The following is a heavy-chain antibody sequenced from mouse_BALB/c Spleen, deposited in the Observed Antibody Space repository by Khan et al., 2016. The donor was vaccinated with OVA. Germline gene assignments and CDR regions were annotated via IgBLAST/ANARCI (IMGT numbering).Heavy chain of an antibody. CDR3: VKDGAYHRNDGWFAY. Sequence: VQLQESGAELARPGASVKMSCRASGYTFTSYTIHWIKERPGQCLEWIGYINPSNGYTNYNQKFKDKATLTTDKSSTTAYLQLSSLTSDDSAVYNCVKDGAYHRNDGWFAYWGQGTLVTVSA. CDR2: INPSNGYT. J-gene: IGHJ3*01. V-gene: IGHV1-4*01. CDR1: GYTFTSYT. D-gene: IGHD2-14*01.